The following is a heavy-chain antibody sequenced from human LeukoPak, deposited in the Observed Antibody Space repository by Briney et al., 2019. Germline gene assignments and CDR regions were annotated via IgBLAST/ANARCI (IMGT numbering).Heavy chain of an antibody. CDR2: IKQDGSEK. CDR1: GFTFSSYW. CDR3: ASHPYAEYFQH. V-gene: IGHV3-7*01. J-gene: IGHJ1*01. Sequence: GGSLRLSCAASGFTFSSYWMSWVRQAPGRGLEWVANIKQDGSEKYYVDSVKGRFTISRDNAKNSLYLQMNSLRAEDTAVYYCASHPYAEYFQHWGQGTLVTVSS.